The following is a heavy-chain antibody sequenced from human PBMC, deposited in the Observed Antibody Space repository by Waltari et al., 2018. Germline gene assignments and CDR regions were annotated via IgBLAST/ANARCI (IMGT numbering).Heavy chain of an antibody. CDR2: IYTSGST. D-gene: IGHD6-13*01. J-gene: IGHJ5*02. CDR1: GGSISSGSYY. Sequence: QVQLQESGPGLVKPSQTLSLTCTVSGGSISSGSYYWSWIRQPAGKGLEWIGRIYTSGSTNYNPSLKSRVTISVDTSKNQCSLKLSSVTAADTAVYYCARGEYSSRYNWFDPWGQGTLVTVSS. CDR3: ARGEYSSRYNWFDP. V-gene: IGHV4-61*02.